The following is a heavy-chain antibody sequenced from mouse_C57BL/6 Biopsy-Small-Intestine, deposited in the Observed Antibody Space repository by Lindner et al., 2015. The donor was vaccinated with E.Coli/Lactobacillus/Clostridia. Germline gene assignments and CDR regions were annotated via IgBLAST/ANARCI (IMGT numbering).Heavy chain of an antibody. J-gene: IGHJ3*01. Sequence: VQLQESGPELVKPGASVKISCKASGYAFSSSWMNWVKQRPGKGLEWIGRIYPGDGDTNYSGNFKGKVTLTADKSSSIVYMQLSSLTSEDSAFYFCARRPSDYDYDGWLVYWGQGTLVTVSA. V-gene: IGHV1-82*01. CDR2: IYPGDGDT. CDR3: ARRPSDYDYDGWLVY. D-gene: IGHD2-4*01. CDR1: GYAFSSSW.